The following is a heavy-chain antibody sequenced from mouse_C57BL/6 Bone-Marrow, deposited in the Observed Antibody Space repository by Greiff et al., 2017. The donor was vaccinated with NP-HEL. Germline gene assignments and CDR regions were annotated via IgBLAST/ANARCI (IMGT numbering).Heavy chain of an antibody. CDR3: TRNYVGYWYFIF. CDR2: IYPGNSDT. Sequence: VQLQQSGTVLARPGASVKMSCKTSGYTFTSYWMHWVKQRPGQGLEWIGAIYPGNSDTSYNQKFKGKAKLTAGTSASTAYMELSSLTNEDSACYYWTRNYVGYWYFIFWAQGPRSPSPQ. J-gene: IGHJ1*03. D-gene: IGHD2-1*01. CDR1: GYTFTSYW. V-gene: IGHV1-5*01.